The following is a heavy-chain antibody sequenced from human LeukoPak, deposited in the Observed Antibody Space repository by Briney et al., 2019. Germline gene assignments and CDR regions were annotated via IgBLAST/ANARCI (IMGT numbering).Heavy chain of an antibody. CDR2: ISGSGGST. CDR3: AKAYSSGWYMPDY. V-gene: IGHV3-23*01. J-gene: IGHJ4*02. D-gene: IGHD6-19*01. CDR1: GFTVSNTY. Sequence: GGSLRLSCAASGFTVSNTYMSWVRQAPGKGLEWVSAISGSGGSTHYADSVKGRFTISRDNSKNTLYLQMNSLRAEDTAVYYCAKAYSSGWYMPDYWGQGTLVTVSS.